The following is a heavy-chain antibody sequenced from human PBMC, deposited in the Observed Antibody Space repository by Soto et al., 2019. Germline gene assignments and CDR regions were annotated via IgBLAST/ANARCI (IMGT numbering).Heavy chain of an antibody. Sequence: EVQLVESGGGLVKPGGSLRLSCAASGFTFSIYSMTWVRQAPGKGLEWVSSIDSSSNYIYNADSVKGRFTISRDNAKNSVYLQMNSLRVEDTAVYFCAREAHFYGRSDVYDIWGQATMVTVSS. CDR3: AREAHFYGRSDVYDI. CDR2: IDSSSNYI. D-gene: IGHD4-17*01. V-gene: IGHV3-21*06. J-gene: IGHJ3*02. CDR1: GFTFSIYS.